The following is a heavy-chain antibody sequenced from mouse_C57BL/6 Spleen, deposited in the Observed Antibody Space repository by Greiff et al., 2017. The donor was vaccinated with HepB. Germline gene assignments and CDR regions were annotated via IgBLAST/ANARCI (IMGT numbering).Heavy chain of an antibody. V-gene: IGHV1-75*01. CDR1: GYTFTDYY. CDR2: IFPGSGST. J-gene: IGHJ4*01. CDR3: ARGDYYGSRGAMDY. Sequence: VQRVESGPELVKPGASVKISCKASGYTFTDYYINWVKQRPGQGLEWIGWIFPGSGSTYYNEKFKGKATLTVDKSSSTAYMLLSSLTSEDSAVYFCARGDYYGSRGAMDYWGQGTSVTVSS. D-gene: IGHD1-1*01.